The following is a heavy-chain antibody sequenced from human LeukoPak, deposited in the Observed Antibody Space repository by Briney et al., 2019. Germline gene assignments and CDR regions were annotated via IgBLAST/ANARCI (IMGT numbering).Heavy chain of an antibody. CDR2: ISAYNGNT. CDR1: GYTFTSYG. J-gene: IGHJ5*02. CDR3: ARDCLLLWFGECGRQDWFDP. D-gene: IGHD3-10*01. Sequence: ASVTVSCKASGYTFTSYGISWVRQAPGQGLEWMGWISAYNGNTNYAQKLQGRVTMTTDTSTSTAYMELRSLRSDDTAVYYCARDCLLLWFGECGRQDWFDPWGQGTLVTVSS. V-gene: IGHV1-18*04.